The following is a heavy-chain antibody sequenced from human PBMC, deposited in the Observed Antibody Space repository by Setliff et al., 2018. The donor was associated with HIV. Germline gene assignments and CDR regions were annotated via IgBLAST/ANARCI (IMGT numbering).Heavy chain of an antibody. Sequence: EASVKVSCKASGYTFTGYYMHWVRQAPGQGLEWMGWINPNSGGTNYAQKFQGRVAMTRDTSISTAYMELSRLRSDDTAVYYCASRYYGDDAFDIWGQGTMVTVSS. D-gene: IGHD3-22*01. CDR2: INPNSGGT. V-gene: IGHV1-2*02. J-gene: IGHJ3*02. CDR3: ASRYYGDDAFDI. CDR1: GYTFTGYY.